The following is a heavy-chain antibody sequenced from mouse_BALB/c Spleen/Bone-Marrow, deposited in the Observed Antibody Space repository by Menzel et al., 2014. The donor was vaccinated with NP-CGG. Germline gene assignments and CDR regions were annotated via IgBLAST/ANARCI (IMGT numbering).Heavy chain of an antibody. CDR2: ISSGGSYT. V-gene: IGHV5-6*02. CDR3: ARHEGGNYDFDY. D-gene: IGHD2-1*01. J-gene: IGHJ2*01. CDR1: GFTFSSYG. Sequence: DVKLVESGGDLVKPGGSLKLSCAASGFTFSSYGMSWVRQTPDKRLEWVATISSGGSYTYYPDSVKGRFTISRDNAKNTLYLQMSSLKSEDTAMYYCARHEGGNYDFDYWGQGTTLTVSS.